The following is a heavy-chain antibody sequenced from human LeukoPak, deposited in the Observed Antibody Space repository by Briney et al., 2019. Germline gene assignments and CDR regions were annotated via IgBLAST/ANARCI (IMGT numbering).Heavy chain of an antibody. V-gene: IGHV3-66*01. J-gene: IGHJ4*02. CDR2: IYSGGST. D-gene: IGHD3-9*01. CDR3: ARDLGGYFDSGYFDY. CDR1: GFTVSSNY. Sequence: GGSLRLSCAASGFTVSSNYMSWVRQTPGKGLEWVSVIYSGGSTYYADSVKGRFTISRDNSKNTLYLQMNSLRAEDTAVYYCARDLGGYFDSGYFDYWGQGTLVTVSS.